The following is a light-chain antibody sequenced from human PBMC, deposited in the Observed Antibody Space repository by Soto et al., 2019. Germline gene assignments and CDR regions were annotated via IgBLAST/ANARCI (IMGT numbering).Light chain of an antibody. CDR3: CSYAGNYPLYVV. Sequence: QSVLTQPRSVSGSPGQSVTISCTGTSSDVGGYNYVSWYQQHPGKAPKLIIYDVSKRPSGVPDRFSGSQSGNTASLTISGLQAEDEADYYCCSYAGNYPLYVVFGGGTKLTVL. CDR1: SSDVGGYNY. V-gene: IGLV2-11*01. J-gene: IGLJ2*01. CDR2: DVS.